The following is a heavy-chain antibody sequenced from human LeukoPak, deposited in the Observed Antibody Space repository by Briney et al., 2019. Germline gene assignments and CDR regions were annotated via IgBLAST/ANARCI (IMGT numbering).Heavy chain of an antibody. Sequence: RGESLKISCKGSGYSFTNYWIVWMRQMPGKGLEWMGRIDPSDSYTNYSPSFQGHVSISADKYISTAYLQWSSLKASDTAMYYCARHETIAAAGANWFDPWGQGTLVTVSS. CDR2: IDPSDSYT. D-gene: IGHD6-13*01. CDR1: GYSFTNYW. V-gene: IGHV5-10-1*01. CDR3: ARHETIAAAGANWFDP. J-gene: IGHJ5*02.